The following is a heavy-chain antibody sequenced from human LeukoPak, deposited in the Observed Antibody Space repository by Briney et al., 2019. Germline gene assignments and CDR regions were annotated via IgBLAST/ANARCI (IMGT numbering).Heavy chain of an antibody. CDR1: GFTFSNVW. V-gene: IGHV3-15*01. D-gene: IGHD3-16*01. J-gene: IGHJ4*02. Sequence: GGSLRLSCAASGFTFSNVWMGWFRQAPGKELEWVGRIRKASEGGATDYSAPVQGRFTISSDDSSNTLYIQMNSLKTEDTAVYFCASAMWGSQSTCPDYWGQGTLVTVSS. CDR2: IRKASEGGAT. CDR3: ASAMWGSQSTCPDY.